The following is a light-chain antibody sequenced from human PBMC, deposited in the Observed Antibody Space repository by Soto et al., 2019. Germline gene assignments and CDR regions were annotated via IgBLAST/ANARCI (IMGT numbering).Light chain of an antibody. V-gene: IGKV1-33*01. J-gene: IGKJ4*01. CDR3: QQDYNTPLT. Sequence: VHMTLSPSSLSASVGNSVTIVCQAIQGISNYLHWYQQKPGKAPNLLIYAASTLQTGVPSRFSGSGSGTDFNLTISSLQTEDIATYFCQQDYNTPLTFGGGTKVDIK. CDR1: QGISNY. CDR2: AAS.